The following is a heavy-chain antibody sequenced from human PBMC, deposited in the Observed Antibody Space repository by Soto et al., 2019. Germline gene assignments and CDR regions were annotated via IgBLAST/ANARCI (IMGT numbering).Heavy chain of an antibody. CDR2: MSPATGRTKT. V-gene: IGHV1-8*01. Sequence: QVQLLQSGAEVKRPGDSVTVSCKASGYIFTDYDVSWVRQAAGQGLEWMGWMSPATGRTKTSYLPQFEDRISMIWDTFLSTAYLEVRSLTSDDTAVYYCAKGGTAGYDFLSNPRGDWLESWGQGTLVIVSS. CDR3: AKGGTAGYDFLSNPRGDWLES. CDR1: GYIFTDYD. D-gene: IGHD3-22*01. J-gene: IGHJ5*01.